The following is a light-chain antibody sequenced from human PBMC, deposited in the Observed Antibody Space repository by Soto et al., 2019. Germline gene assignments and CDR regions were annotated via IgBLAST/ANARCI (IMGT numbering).Light chain of an antibody. CDR2: EVS. CDR1: SSDVGIYNY. V-gene: IGLV2-14*01. CDR3: CSRTTSNSWV. J-gene: IGLJ3*02. Sequence: QSALTQPASVSGSPGQSITISCTGTSSDVGIYNYVSWYQQHPGKAPKLMVYEVSHRSSGVSYRFSGSKSGSTASLIISGLQAEDEAAYYCCSRTTSNSWVFGGGTKVIVL.